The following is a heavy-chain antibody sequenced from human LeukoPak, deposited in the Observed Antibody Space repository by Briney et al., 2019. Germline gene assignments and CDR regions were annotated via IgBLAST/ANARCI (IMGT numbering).Heavy chain of an antibody. CDR1: GGSISSSSYY. V-gene: IGHV4-39*01. CDR2: IYYSGST. D-gene: IGHD2-2*02. J-gene: IGHJ6*03. Sequence: PSETLSLTCTVSGGSISSSSYYWGWIRQPPGKGVEWIGSIYYSGSTYYNPSLKSRVTISVDTSKNQFSLKLSSVTAADTAVYYCARQSRDIVVVPAAIGYYYYMDVWGKGTTVTISS. CDR3: ARQSRDIVVVPAAIGYYYYMDV.